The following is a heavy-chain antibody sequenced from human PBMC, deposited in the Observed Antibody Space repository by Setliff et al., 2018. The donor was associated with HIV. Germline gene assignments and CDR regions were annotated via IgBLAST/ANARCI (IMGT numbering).Heavy chain of an antibody. CDR1: DGSINNYY. J-gene: IGHJ4*01. Sequence: PSETLSLTCTVSDGSINNYYWGWIRQPPGKGLEWVGFIDYTGRTSYNPSLKSRVTISAATSKSQFSLKLNSLTTADTAVYYCARYRSGDSDISLDQWGHGALVTVSS. CDR2: IDYTGRT. CDR3: ARYRSGDSDISLDQ. D-gene: IGHD3-10*01. V-gene: IGHV4-59*01.